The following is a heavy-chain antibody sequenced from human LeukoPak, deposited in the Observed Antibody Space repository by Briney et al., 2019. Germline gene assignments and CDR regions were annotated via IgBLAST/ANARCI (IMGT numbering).Heavy chain of an antibody. V-gene: IGHV3-66*01. CDR1: GFTVSNNY. CDR2: IYSAGRT. CDR3: SRDLFDSSGYGVDS. Sequence: GGSLRLSCAASGFTVSNNYMSWVRQAPGKGLEWVSVIYSAGRTYYADSVKGRFTISRDNSKNTLFLQMNSLRAEDTAVYYCSRDLFDSSGYGVDSWGQGTPVTVSS. J-gene: IGHJ4*02. D-gene: IGHD3-22*01.